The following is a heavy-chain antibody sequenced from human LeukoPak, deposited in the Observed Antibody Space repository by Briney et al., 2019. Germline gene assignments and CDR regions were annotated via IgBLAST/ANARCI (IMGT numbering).Heavy chain of an antibody. CDR2: ISAHNGNT. Sequence: ASVKVSCKASGGTFTNFAISWVRQAPGQGLEWMGWISAHNGNTNYAQKLQGRVTMTTDTSTSTAYMELRSLRSDDTAVYYCARATQGGIVVVVAANGVWFDPWGQGTLVTVSS. CDR3: ARATQGGIVVVVAANGVWFDP. J-gene: IGHJ5*02. D-gene: IGHD2-15*01. V-gene: IGHV1-18*01. CDR1: GGTFTNFA.